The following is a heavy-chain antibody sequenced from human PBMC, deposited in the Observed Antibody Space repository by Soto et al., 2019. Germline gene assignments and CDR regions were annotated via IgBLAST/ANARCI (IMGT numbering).Heavy chain of an antibody. V-gene: IGHV5-51*01. CDR3: ASHQGEQSAFDI. J-gene: IGHJ3*02. Sequence: PRESLKISCETSGYSFTFYWIACVLHLPGKGLEWMGIIYPDDSDTRYSPSFQGQVTISADESITTAFLQWSSLKASDTGMYYCASHQGEQSAFDIWGQGTMVTVSS. D-gene: IGHD3-16*01. CDR2: IYPDDSDT. CDR1: GYSFTFYW.